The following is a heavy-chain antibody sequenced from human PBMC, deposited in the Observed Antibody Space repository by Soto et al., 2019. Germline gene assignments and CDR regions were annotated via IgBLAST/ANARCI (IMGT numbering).Heavy chain of an antibody. J-gene: IGHJ4*02. CDR3: VRGMDRNSAGF. CDR2: IFPSDSVT. D-gene: IGHD2-2*03. V-gene: IGHV5-51*01. CDR1: GYTFTNYW. Sequence: HPGESLKISCKASGYTFTNYWIGWVRQVPGEGLEWMGFIFPSDSVTRYSPSFQGQVTISVDKSVDTTYLQWGSLKASDTAMYYCVRGMDRNSAGFWGLGTMVTVSS.